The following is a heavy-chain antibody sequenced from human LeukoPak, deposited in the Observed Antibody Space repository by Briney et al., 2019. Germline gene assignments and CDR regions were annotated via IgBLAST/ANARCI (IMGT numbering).Heavy chain of an antibody. Sequence: PSETLSLTCTVSGGSISSYYWSWIRQPPGKGLEWIGEINHSGSTNYNPSLKSRVTISVDTSKNQFSLKLSSVTAADTAVYYCARRGYYGSGSYSPYFDYWGQGTLVTVSS. D-gene: IGHD3-10*01. V-gene: IGHV4-34*01. CDR1: GGSISSYY. J-gene: IGHJ4*02. CDR2: INHSGST. CDR3: ARRGYYGSGSYSPYFDY.